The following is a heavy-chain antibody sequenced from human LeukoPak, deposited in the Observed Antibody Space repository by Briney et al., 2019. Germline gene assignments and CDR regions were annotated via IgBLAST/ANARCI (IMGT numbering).Heavy chain of an antibody. CDR1: DGPIITSNYY. J-gene: IGHJ4*02. CDR2: IYYSGST. D-gene: IGHD1-26*01. V-gene: IGHV4-39*01. CDR3: ARQAPRELVGAPPGALDF. Sequence: SETLSLTCTVSDGPIITSNYYWAWVRQPPEKGLEWIGSIYYSGSTYYNPSLKSRVTISVDTSKNQFSLKLSSVTAADTAVYYCARQAPRELVGAPPGALDFWGQGTLVTVSP.